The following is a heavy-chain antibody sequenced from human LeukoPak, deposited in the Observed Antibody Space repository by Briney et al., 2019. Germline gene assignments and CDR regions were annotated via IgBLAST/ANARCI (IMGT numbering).Heavy chain of an antibody. V-gene: IGHV3-21*01. D-gene: IGHD4-17*01. CDR1: GFTFSSYS. Sequence: GGSLRLSCAASGFTFSSYSMNWVRQAPGKGLEWVSSISSSSSYIYYADSVKGRFTISRDNAKNSLYLQMNSLRAEDAAVYYCARDYLYGDLPFDYWGQGTLVTVSS. J-gene: IGHJ4*02. CDR2: ISSSSSYI. CDR3: ARDYLYGDLPFDY.